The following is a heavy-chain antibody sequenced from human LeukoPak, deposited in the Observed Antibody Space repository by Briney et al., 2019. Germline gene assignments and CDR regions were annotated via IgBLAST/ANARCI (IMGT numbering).Heavy chain of an antibody. J-gene: IGHJ4*02. D-gene: IGHD2-2*01. CDR3: ARRLVDSSASQVSDH. V-gene: IGHV4-34*01. CDR2: INDSGVT. Sequence: SETLSLTCAVSGGSFSSYYWSWIRQSPGEGLEWIGEINDSGVTNCNPSLESRVILSVDTSKNQFSLRLSSVTAADTAVYYCARRLVDSSASQVSDHWGQGTLVTVSS. CDR1: GGSFSSYY.